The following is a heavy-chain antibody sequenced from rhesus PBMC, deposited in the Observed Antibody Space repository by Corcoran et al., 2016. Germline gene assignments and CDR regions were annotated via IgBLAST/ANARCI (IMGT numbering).Heavy chain of an antibody. CDR3: ARIFGSSYGLDS. CDR2: SRSGGST. Sequence: QVQLQQWGEGLVKPSETLSLTCAVYGVSISSNDWSWIRQPPGKGLEWIGRSRSGGSTNYNPSHKSRVTISIDTSKNQFALKVISVTAADTAVYYCARIFGSSYGLDSWGQGVVVTVSS. D-gene: IGHD4-29*01. V-gene: IGHV4-160*01. CDR1: GVSISSND. J-gene: IGHJ6*01.